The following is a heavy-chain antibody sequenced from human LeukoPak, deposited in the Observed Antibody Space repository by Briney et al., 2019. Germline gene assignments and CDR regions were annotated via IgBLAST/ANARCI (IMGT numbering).Heavy chain of an antibody. CDR3: ARELRMIVVVITAYFDY. V-gene: IGHV4-59*02. J-gene: IGHJ4*02. Sequence: PSETLSLTCTISGGSVSDYYWSWIRQSPGKGLEWIGYIYHTGSTSYSPSLKSRVTISADTSQNQFSLKLSSVTAADTAVYYCARELRMIVVVITAYFDYWGQGTLVTVSS. CDR2: IYHTGST. D-gene: IGHD3-22*01. CDR1: GGSVSDYY.